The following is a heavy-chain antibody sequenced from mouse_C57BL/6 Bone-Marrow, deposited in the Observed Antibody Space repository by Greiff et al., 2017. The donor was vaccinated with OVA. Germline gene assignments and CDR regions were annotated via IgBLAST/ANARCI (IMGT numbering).Heavy chain of an antibody. CDR3: ASSYYGSSDYYAMDY. CDR1: GFTFSDYG. Sequence: EVQLVESGGGLVKPGGSLKLSCAASGFTFSDYGMHWVRQAPEKGLEWVAYISSGSSTIYYADTVKGRFTISRDNAKNTLFLQMTSLRSEDTAMYYCASSYYGSSDYYAMDYWGQGTSVTVSS. J-gene: IGHJ4*01. CDR2: ISSGSSTI. V-gene: IGHV5-17*01. D-gene: IGHD1-1*01.